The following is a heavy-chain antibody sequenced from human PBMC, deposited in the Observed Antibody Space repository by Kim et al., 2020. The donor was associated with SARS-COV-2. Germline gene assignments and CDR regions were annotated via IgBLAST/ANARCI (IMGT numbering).Heavy chain of an antibody. V-gene: IGHV3-30*18. CDR2: ISYDGSNK. CDR3: AKDLWNYDFWRDLWYYY. J-gene: IGHJ6*01. D-gene: IGHD3-3*01. Sequence: GGSLRLSCAASGFTFSSYGMHWVRQAPGKGLEWVAVISYDGSNKYYADSVKGRFTISRDNSKNTLYLQMNSLRAEDTAVYYCAKDLWNYDFWRDLWYYY. CDR1: GFTFSSYG.